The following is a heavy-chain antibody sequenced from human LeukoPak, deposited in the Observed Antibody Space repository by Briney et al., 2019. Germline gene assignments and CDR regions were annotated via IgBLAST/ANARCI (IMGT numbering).Heavy chain of an antibody. J-gene: IGHJ6*02. D-gene: IGHD4-17*01. V-gene: IGHV1-8*01. CDR3: ARGRRGEATVTTRYGMDV. CDR2: MNPNSGNT. CDR1: GYTFTSYD. Sequence: ASVTVSCKASGYTFTSYDINWVRQATGQGLEWMGWMNPNSGNTGYAQKFQGRVTMTRNTSISTAYMELSSLRSEDTAVYYCARGRRGEATVTTRYGMDVWGQGTTVTVSS.